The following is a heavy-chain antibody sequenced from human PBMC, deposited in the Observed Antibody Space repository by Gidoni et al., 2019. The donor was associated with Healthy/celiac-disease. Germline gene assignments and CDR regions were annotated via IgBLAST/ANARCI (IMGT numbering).Heavy chain of an antibody. CDR3: AREDGELYCSGGSCYLPYFDY. Sequence: GKGLEWVSSISSSSSYIYYADSVKGRFTISRDNAKNSLYLQMNSLRAEDTAVYYCAREDGELYCSGGSCYLPYFDYWGQGTLVTVSS. V-gene: IGHV3-21*01. J-gene: IGHJ4*02. CDR2: ISSSSSYI. D-gene: IGHD2-15*01.